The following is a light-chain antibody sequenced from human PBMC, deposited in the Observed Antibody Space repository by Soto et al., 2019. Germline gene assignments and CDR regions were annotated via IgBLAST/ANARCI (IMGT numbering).Light chain of an antibody. CDR2: WAS. J-gene: IGKJ4*01. CDR3: HQYYNTPPT. V-gene: IGKV4-1*01. Sequence: DIALTQSPDSLSVSRGERATHNCKSSQSVFYSSNRKNFLAWYQHKPGQPPRLLIYWASTRESGVPDRFSGSGSGTDFTLTISSLQAEDVAVYYCHQYYNTPPTFGGGTKVDIK. CDR1: QSVFYSSNRKNF.